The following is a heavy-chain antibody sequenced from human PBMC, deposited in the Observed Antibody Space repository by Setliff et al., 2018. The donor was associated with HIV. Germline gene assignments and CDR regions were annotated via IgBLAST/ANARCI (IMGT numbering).Heavy chain of an antibody. Sequence: SETLSLTCTVSGGSISSSSYYWGWIRQPPGRGLEWSVSVYYTGSTYYNPSLKSRVTISVDTSKNQFSLKLRSVSAADTAVYYCARHPFPPMRDYYYYIDVWGKGTTVTVSS. V-gene: IGHV4-39*01. CDR3: ARHPFPPMRDYYYYIDV. CDR1: GGSISSSSYY. D-gene: IGHD3-16*01. CDR2: VYYTGST. J-gene: IGHJ6*03.